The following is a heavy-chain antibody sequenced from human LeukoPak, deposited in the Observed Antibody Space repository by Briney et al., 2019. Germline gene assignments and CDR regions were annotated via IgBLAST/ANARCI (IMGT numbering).Heavy chain of an antibody. CDR3: AKDRGGVNGDPFDY. CDR2: IWYDGTNI. V-gene: IGHV3-33*06. D-gene: IGHD3-16*01. Sequence: GRSLRLSCAASGFTFSSYGMHWVRQAPGKGLEWVALIWYDGTNIYYADSVKGRFTISRDNSKNTLYLQLNSLSAEDTGVYYCAKDRGGVNGDPFDYWGQGTLVTVSS. CDR1: GFTFSSYG. J-gene: IGHJ4*02.